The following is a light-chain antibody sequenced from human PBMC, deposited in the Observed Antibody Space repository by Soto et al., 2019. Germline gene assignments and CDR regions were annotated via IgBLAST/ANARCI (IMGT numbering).Light chain of an antibody. J-gene: IGLJ1*01. Sequence: QAVVTQPPSASGTPGQGVTISCSGSTSNIGSNYVYWYQQLPGTAPKLLIYRNNQRPSGVPDRFSGSKSGTSASLAISGLRSDDEADYFCATWDDSLNGFYVFGTGTKLTV. CDR3: ATWDDSLNGFYV. V-gene: IGLV1-47*01. CDR2: RNN. CDR1: TSNIGSNY.